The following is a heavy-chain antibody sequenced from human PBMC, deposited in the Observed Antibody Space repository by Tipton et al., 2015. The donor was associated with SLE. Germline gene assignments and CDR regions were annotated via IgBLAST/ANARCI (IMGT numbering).Heavy chain of an antibody. CDR2: ISYDGSNK. CDR1: GFTFSSYA. D-gene: IGHD3-10*01. J-gene: IGHJ4*02. Sequence: RSLRLSCAASGFTFSSYAMHWVRQAPGKGLEWVAVISYDGSNKYYADSVKGRFTISRDNSKNTLYLQMNSLRAEDTAVYYCAKDPAPGYWGQGTLVTVSS. CDR3: AKDPAPGY. V-gene: IGHV3-30*04.